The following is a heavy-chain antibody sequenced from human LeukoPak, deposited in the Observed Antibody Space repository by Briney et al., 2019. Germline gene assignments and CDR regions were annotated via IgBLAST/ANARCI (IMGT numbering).Heavy chain of an antibody. CDR1: GGSISSYC. Sequence: SETLSLTCTVSGGSISSYCWSWIRQPPGKGLEWIGYIYYSGSTNYNPSLKSRVTISVDTSKNQFSLKLSSVTAADTAVYYCARCAYDSSGSFDYWGQGTLVTVSS. CDR3: ARCAYDSSGSFDY. CDR2: IYYSGST. D-gene: IGHD3-22*01. J-gene: IGHJ4*02. V-gene: IGHV4-59*01.